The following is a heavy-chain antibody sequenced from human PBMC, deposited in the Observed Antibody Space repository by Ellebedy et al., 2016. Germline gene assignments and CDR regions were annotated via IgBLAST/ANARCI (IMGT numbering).Heavy chain of an antibody. Sequence: GGSLRLSXAASGFTFSSYSMNWVRQAPGKGLEWVSSISSSSSYIYYADSVKGRFTISRDNAKNSLYLQMNSLRAEDTAVYYCATGQFPYYYDSSGPDYWGQGTLVTVSS. CDR1: GFTFSSYS. V-gene: IGHV3-21*01. CDR3: ATGQFPYYYDSSGPDY. D-gene: IGHD3-22*01. CDR2: ISSSSSYI. J-gene: IGHJ4*02.